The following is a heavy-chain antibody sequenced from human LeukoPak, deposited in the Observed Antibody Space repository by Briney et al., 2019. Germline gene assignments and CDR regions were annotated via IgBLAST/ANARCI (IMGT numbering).Heavy chain of an antibody. CDR1: GLPFSTYW. D-gene: IGHD3-3*01. Sequence: GGSLRLSCTASGLPFSTYWLSWVRQAPGKGLEWVANINQDGSGEYYAGSVKGRFTIARDNAKNSLYLQMSSLRAEDTAVYYCARDDDVWSGWGHWGRGTLVTVSS. V-gene: IGHV3-7*01. CDR2: INQDGSGE. CDR3: ARDDDVWSGWGH. J-gene: IGHJ4*02.